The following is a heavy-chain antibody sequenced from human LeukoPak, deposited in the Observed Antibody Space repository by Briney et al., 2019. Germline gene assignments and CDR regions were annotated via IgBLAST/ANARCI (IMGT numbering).Heavy chain of an antibody. CDR1: GFTFSSYA. CDR3: AKFPDVFSGDYPDY. D-gene: IGHD2-21*01. V-gene: IGHV3-23*01. CDR2: ISGSGGST. J-gene: IGHJ4*02. Sequence: GGSLRLSCAASGFTFSSYAMSWVRQAPGKGLEWVSAISGSGGSTYYADSVKGRFTISRDNSKNTLYLQMNSLRAEDTAVYYSAKFPDVFSGDYPDYWGQGTLVTVSS.